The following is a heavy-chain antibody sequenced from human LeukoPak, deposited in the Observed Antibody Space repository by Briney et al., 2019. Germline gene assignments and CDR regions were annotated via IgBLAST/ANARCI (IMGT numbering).Heavy chain of an antibody. CDR1: GFTFSSYA. CDR3: AKDWGSSGYYYPPYFDY. D-gene: IGHD3-22*01. CDR2: ISGSGGST. J-gene: IGHJ4*02. V-gene: IGHV3-23*01. Sequence: PGGSLRLSCAASGFTFSSYAMSWVRQAPGKGLEWVSAISGSGGSTYYADSVKGRFTISRDNSKNTLYLQMNSLRAEGTAVYYCAKDWGSSGYYYPPYFDYWGQGTLVTVSS.